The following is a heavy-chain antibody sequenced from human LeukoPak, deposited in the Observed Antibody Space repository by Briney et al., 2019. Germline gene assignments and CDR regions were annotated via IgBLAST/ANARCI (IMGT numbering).Heavy chain of an antibody. CDR3: ARAILNYDFWSGYPSYNWFDP. J-gene: IGHJ5*02. CDR1: GGSISSSSYY. D-gene: IGHD3-3*01. Sequence: PSETLSLTCTVSGGSISSSSYYWGWIRQPPGKGLEWIGSIYYSGSTYYNPSLKSRVTISVDTSKNQFSLKLSSVTAADTAVYYCARAILNYDFWSGYPSYNWFDPWGQGTLVTVSS. V-gene: IGHV4-39*07. CDR2: IYYSGST.